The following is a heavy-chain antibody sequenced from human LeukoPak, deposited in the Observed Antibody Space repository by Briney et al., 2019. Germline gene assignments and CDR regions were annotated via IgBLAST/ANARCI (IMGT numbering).Heavy chain of an antibody. CDR3: ARSMVRGVNFDAFDI. D-gene: IGHD3-10*01. CDR1: GYTFTSYY. V-gene: IGHV1-46*01. CDR2: INPSGGST. Sequence: ASVKVSCKASGYTFTSYYMHWVRQAPGQGLEWMGIINPSGGSTSYAQKFQGRVTMTRDMSTSTVYMELSSLRSEDTAVYYCARSMVRGVNFDAFDIWGQGTMVTVSS. J-gene: IGHJ3*02.